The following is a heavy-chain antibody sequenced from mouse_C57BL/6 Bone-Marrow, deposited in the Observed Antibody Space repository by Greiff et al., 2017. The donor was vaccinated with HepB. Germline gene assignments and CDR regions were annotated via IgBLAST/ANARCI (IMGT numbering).Heavy chain of an antibody. CDR2: ISNGGGST. Sequence: EVHLVESGGGLVQPGGSLKLSCAASGFTFSDYYMYWVRQTPEKRLEWVAYISNGGGSTYYPDTVKGRFTISRDNAKNTLYLQMSRLKSEDTAMYYCARHALTGKDWYFDVWGTGTTVTVSS. V-gene: IGHV5-12*01. D-gene: IGHD4-1*01. J-gene: IGHJ1*03. CDR3: ARHALTGKDWYFDV. CDR1: GFTFSDYY.